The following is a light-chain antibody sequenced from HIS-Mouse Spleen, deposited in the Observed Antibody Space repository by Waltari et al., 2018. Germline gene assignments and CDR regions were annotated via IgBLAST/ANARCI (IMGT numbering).Light chain of an antibody. V-gene: IGKV2-28*01. Sequence: DIVMTQSPLSLPVTPGEPASISCRSSQSLLHSNGYNYLDWYLQKPGQSPQLLIYLGSNRASGVPDRFSGSGSGTEFTLRSSRVEAEDVGVYYCMQALQTPRTFGQGTKVEIK. CDR3: MQALQTPRT. CDR1: QSLLHSNGYNY. CDR2: LGS. J-gene: IGKJ1*01.